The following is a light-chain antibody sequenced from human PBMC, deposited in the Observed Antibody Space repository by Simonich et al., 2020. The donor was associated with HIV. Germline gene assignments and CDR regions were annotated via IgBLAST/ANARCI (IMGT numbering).Light chain of an antibody. CDR1: QIVSSSY. CDR3: QQYGTSPPLT. J-gene: IGKJ4*01. Sequence: EIVLTQSPATLSLSPGERPTLSCSARQIVSSSYLAWYQQIPGLAPRLLIYVASSRATGIPDRFSGSGSGTDFTLTISRLEPEDFAVYYCQQYGTSPPLTFGGGTKVEIK. CDR2: VAS. V-gene: IGKV3D-20*01.